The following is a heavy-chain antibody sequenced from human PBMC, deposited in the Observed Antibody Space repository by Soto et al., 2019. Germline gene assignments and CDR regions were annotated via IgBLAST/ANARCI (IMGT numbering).Heavy chain of an antibody. Sequence: QLQLQESGPGLVKPSETLSLTCTVSGGSISSSSYYWGWIRQPPGKGLEWIGSIYYSGSTYYNPSLKSRVTISVDTSKNQFSLKLSSVTAADTAVYYCARRPSSSDGMDVWGQGTTVTVSS. CDR2: IYYSGST. CDR1: GGSISSSSYY. J-gene: IGHJ6*02. V-gene: IGHV4-39*01. CDR3: ARRPSSSDGMDV. D-gene: IGHD6-6*01.